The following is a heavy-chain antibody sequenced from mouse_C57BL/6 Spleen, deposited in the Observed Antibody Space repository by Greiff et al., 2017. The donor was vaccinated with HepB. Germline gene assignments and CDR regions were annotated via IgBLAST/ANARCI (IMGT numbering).Heavy chain of an antibody. CDR1: GYTFTSYW. CDR3: TSYYYAEGFAY. V-gene: IGHV1-5*01. CDR2: IYPGNSDT. Sequence: EVQLQQSGTVLARPGASVKMSCKTSGYTFTSYWMHWVKQRPGQGLEWLGAIYPGNSDTSYNQKFKGKAKLTAVTSASTAYMELSSLTNEDSAVYYCTSYYYAEGFAYWGQGTLVTVSA. J-gene: IGHJ3*01. D-gene: IGHD1-1*01.